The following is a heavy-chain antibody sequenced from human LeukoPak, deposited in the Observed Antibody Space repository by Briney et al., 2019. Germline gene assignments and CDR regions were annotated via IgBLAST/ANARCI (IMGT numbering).Heavy chain of an antibody. CDR1: GSTFTSFA. CDR3: AKHSHDGSAPYYEVQLDY. V-gene: IGHV3-23*01. Sequence: GGSLRHSCAASGSTFTSFAMSWVRQAPGKGLAWVSTISRSGVATYYANSVKGRFTISRDNSKNTVYLQMNSLRAEDTAIYYCAKHSHDGSAPYYEVQLDYWGQGTLVTVSS. D-gene: IGHD3-22*01. J-gene: IGHJ4*02. CDR2: ISRSGVAT.